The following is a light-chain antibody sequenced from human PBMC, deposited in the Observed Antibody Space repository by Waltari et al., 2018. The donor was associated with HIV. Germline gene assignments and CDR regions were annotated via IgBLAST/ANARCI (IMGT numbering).Light chain of an antibody. Sequence: QSALTQPASVSGSPGQSITISCTGTSSDVGGYNLFSWYQQHPGKAPELMIYEVSKRPSGFSIRFAGSKSGNTASLTISGLQAEDEADYYCCAYAGSTTYVIFGGGTKLTVL. V-gene: IGLV2-23*02. J-gene: IGLJ2*01. CDR2: EVS. CDR1: SSDVGGYNL. CDR3: CAYAGSTTYVI.